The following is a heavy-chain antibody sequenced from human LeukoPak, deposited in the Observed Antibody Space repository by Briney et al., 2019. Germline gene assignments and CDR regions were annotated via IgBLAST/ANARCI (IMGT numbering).Heavy chain of an antibody. V-gene: IGHV3-74*01. CDR3: AKDLSGSYYMEGFDY. D-gene: IGHD1-26*01. Sequence: PGGSLRLSCAASGFTFSSYWMHWVRQAPGKGLVWVSRINSDGSSTSYADSVKGRFTISRDNAKNTLYLQMNSLRAEDTAVYYCAKDLSGSYYMEGFDYWGQGTLVTVSS. CDR2: INSDGSST. J-gene: IGHJ4*02. CDR1: GFTFSSYW.